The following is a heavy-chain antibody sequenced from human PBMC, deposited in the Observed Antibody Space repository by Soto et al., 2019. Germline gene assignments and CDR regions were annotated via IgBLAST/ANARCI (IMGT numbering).Heavy chain of an antibody. Sequence: QITLKESGPTLVKPTQPLTLTCTFSGFSLSTFGMGVGWIRQPPGKAMEWLALIYWNDDKRYSPSLKSRPTITKDTSKILVVLTMTNLDPVDTATYYCVNIPDGSPSDNWGQGTLVTVSS. V-gene: IGHV2-5*01. J-gene: IGHJ4*02. CDR3: VNIPDGSPSDN. D-gene: IGHD6-25*01. CDR1: GFSLSTFGMG. CDR2: IYWNDDK.